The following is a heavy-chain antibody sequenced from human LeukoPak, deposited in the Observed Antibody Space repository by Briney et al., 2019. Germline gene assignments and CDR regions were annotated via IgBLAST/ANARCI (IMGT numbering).Heavy chain of an antibody. CDR1: GFTFSSYW. Sequence: GGSLRLSCAASGFTFSSYWMSWVRQAPGKGLEWVSSISSSSSYIYYADSVKGRFTISRDNAKNSLYLQMNSLRAEDTAVYYCARYSSSGVDYWGQGTLVTVSS. J-gene: IGHJ4*02. V-gene: IGHV3-21*01. D-gene: IGHD6-6*01. CDR3: ARYSSSGVDY. CDR2: ISSSSSYI.